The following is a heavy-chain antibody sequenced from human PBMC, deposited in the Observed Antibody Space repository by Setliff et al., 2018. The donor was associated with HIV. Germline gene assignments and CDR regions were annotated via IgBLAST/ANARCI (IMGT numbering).Heavy chain of an antibody. CDR3: ARHRQQLVDY. CDR2: IYTSGST. V-gene: IGHV4-4*07. J-gene: IGHJ4*02. Sequence: SETLSLTCTVSGGSISSYYWSWIRQPAGKGLEWIGRIYTSGSTYYNPSLKSRVIISVDTSKNQFSLKLSSVTAADTAVYYCARHRQQLVDYWGQGTLVTVSS. D-gene: IGHD6-13*01. CDR1: GGSISSYY.